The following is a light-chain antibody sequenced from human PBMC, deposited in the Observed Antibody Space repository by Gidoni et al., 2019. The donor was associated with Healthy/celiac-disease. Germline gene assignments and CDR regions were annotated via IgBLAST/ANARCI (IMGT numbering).Light chain of an antibody. CDR2: EVS. CDR3: SSYTSSSTPVV. CDR1: SSDIGGYHY. J-gene: IGLJ2*01. V-gene: IGLV2-14*01. Sequence: SALTPPASVSGSPGQSLTISCTGTSSDIGGYHYFSWYQQHPGKAPKLMLYEVSNRPSGVSNRFSGSKSGNTASLTSSGLQAEDEADYYCSSYTSSSTPVVFGGGTKLTVL.